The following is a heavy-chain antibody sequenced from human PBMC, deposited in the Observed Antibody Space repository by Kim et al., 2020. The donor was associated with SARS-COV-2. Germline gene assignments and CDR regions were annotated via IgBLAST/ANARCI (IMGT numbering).Heavy chain of an antibody. V-gene: IGHV1-69*13. CDR1: GGTFSSYA. D-gene: IGHD1-26*01. Sequence: SVKVSCKASGGTFSSYAISWVRQAPGQGLEWMGGIIPIFGTANYAQKFQGRVTITADESTSTAYMELSSLRSEDTAVYYCASIKRELQIVGYGMDVWGQGTTVTVSS. J-gene: IGHJ6*02. CDR3: ASIKRELQIVGYGMDV. CDR2: IIPIFGTA.